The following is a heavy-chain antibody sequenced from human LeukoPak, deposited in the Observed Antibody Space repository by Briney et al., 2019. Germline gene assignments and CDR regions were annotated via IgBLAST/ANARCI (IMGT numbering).Heavy chain of an antibody. D-gene: IGHD5-12*01. CDR3: ARSPGYSGSPFDL. V-gene: IGHV4-59*08. CDR2: IYYSGST. Sequence: SETLSLTCTVSGGSIDSNSWTWIRQPPGKGLEWIGYIYYSGSTNYNPSLKSRVTISVDTSKNQFSLKLSSVTAADTAVYYCARSPGYSGSPFDLWGRGTLVTVSS. CDR1: GGSIDSNS. J-gene: IGHJ2*01.